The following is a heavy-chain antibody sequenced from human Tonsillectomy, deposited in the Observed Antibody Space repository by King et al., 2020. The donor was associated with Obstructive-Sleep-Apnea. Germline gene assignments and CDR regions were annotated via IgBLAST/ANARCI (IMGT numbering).Heavy chain of an antibody. J-gene: IGHJ3*02. CDR2: IYYSGSA. CDR1: GGSISSGAYY. CDR3: ARGWVELGFDI. D-gene: IGHD3-16*01. Sequence: VQLQESGPGLVQPSQTLSLTCTVSGGSISSGAYYWSWIRQHPGKGLECIGYIYYSGSAYYNPSLKSRFTISVDTSENQFSLKLSSVTAADTAVYYCARGWVELGFDIWGQGTMVTVSS. V-gene: IGHV4-31*03.